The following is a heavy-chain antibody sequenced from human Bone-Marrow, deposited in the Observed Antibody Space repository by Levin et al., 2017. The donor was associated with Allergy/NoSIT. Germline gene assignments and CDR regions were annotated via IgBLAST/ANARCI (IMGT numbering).Heavy chain of an antibody. CDR1: GFPFRNYA. Sequence: GGSLRLSCAASGFPFRNYAMHWVRQAPGKGLEWMAVIWYDGYTKYYGDSVKGRFTISRDNSKNTLFLEMNNLRAEDTALYFCVTGTGTNYEEGFFDYWGQGTLVSVSS. V-gene: IGHV3-33*01. J-gene: IGHJ4*02. CDR2: IWYDGYTK. CDR3: VTGTGTNYEEGFFDY. D-gene: IGHD1-26*01.